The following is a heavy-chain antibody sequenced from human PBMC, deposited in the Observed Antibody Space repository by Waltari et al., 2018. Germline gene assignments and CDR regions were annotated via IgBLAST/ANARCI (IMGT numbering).Heavy chain of an antibody. CDR2: INQNGNH. J-gene: IGHJ6*03. CDR1: GGSFSGYY. Sequence: QVQLQQWGAGLLKPSETLSLTCAVYGGSFSGYYWSWIRQPPGKGLELIGEINQNGNHKYNPSLKSSVTILVRTSKNQFFLKLSSVTAPGKAVYYCAGRGAVRGRYYYYYYMDVWGKGTTVTVSS. CDR3: AGRGAVRGRYYYYYYMDV. D-gene: IGHD3-10*01. V-gene: IGHV4-34*01.